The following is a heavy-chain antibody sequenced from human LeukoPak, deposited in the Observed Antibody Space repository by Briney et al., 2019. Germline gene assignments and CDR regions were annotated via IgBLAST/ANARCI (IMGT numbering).Heavy chain of an antibody. CDR1: GGSIGSYY. V-gene: IGHV4-59*01. J-gene: IGHJ2*01. CDR2: IHYSGST. D-gene: IGHD4-11*01. Sequence: SETLSLTCTVSGGSIGSYYWSWIRQPPGKGLEWIGYIHYSGSTNHNPSLKCRVTISIDTSKNQISLRLTSVTAADTAVYYCAGYGNYWDWYFDLWGRGTLVTVSS. CDR3: AGYGNYWDWYFDL.